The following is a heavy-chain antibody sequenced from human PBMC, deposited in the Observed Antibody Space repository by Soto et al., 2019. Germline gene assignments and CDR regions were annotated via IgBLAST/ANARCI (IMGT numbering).Heavy chain of an antibody. CDR1: GFTVSHNY. V-gene: IGHV3-53*01. D-gene: IGHD4-17*01. CDR2: IYSASST. J-gene: IGHJ6*02. CDR3: ARDTDYYGMDV. Sequence: PGGSLRLSCAACGFTVSHNYMSWVRQAPGEGLEWVSVIYSASSTYYADSVKGRFTISRDNSKNTLYLQMNSLRAEDTAVYYCARDTDYYGMDVWGQGTTVTVSS.